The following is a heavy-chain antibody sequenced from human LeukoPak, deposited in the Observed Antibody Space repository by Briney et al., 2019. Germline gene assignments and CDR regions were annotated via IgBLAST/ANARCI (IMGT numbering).Heavy chain of an antibody. D-gene: IGHD6-6*01. J-gene: IGHJ4*02. CDR3: ARDRSVGVLPAPPFDF. CDR1: GGSISNYY. V-gene: IGHV4-38-2*02. Sequence: SETLSLTCTVSGGSISNYYWSWIRQPPGKGLEWVGSVFHSGNTYYNPSLKSRLTISADTSKNQFSLTLTSVTAADTAVYYCARDRSVGVLPAPPFDFWGQGTLVTVSS. CDR2: VFHSGNT.